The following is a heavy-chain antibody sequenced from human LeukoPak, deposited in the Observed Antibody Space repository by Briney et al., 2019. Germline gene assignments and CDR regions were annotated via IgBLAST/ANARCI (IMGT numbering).Heavy chain of an antibody. D-gene: IGHD1-7*01. CDR2: INPNSGGT. Sequence: GASVKVSCKASGYTFTGYYMHWVRQAPGQGLEWMGWINPNSGGTNYAQKFQGRVTMTRDTSISTAYMELSRLRSDDTAVYYCAREAGTTFHAFDIWGQGTMVTVSS. CDR3: AREAGTTFHAFDI. CDR1: GYTFTGYY. V-gene: IGHV1-2*02. J-gene: IGHJ3*02.